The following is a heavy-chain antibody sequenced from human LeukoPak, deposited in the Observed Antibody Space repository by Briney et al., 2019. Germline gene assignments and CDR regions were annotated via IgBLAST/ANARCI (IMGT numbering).Heavy chain of an antibody. D-gene: IGHD4-17*01. J-gene: IGHJ4*02. Sequence: MPSETLSLTCTASGVSISSYYWSWIRQPPGKGLEWIGYIYYSGSTNYNPSLKSRVTISVDTSKNQFSLKLSSVTAADTAVYYCASYGSYFDYWGQGTLVTVSS. CDR2: IYYSGST. CDR1: GVSISSYY. V-gene: IGHV4-59*01. CDR3: ASYGSYFDY.